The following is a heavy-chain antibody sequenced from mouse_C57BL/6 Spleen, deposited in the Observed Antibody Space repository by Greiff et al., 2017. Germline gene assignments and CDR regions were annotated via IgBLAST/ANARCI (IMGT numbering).Heavy chain of an antibody. V-gene: IGHV1-15*01. J-gene: IGHJ2*01. CDR1: GYTFTDYE. Sequence: VQLQESGAELVRPGASVTLSCKASGYTFTDYEMHWVKQTPVHGLEWIGAIDPETGGTAYNQKFKGKAILTADKSSSTAYMELRSLTSEDSAVYYCTRTAFDYWGQGTTLTGSS. CDR2: IDPETGGT. CDR3: TRTAFDY.